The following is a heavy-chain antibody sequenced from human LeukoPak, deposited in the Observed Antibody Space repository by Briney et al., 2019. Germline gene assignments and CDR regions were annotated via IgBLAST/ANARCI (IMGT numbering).Heavy chain of an antibody. J-gene: IGHJ5*02. D-gene: IGHD4-17*01. V-gene: IGHV4-34*01. CDR2: INHSGST. Sequence: SETLSLTCAVYGGSFSGYYWSWIRQPPGKGLEWIGEINHSGSTNYNPSLKSRVTISVDTSKNQFSLKLSSVTAADTAVYYCARKYGDYPVEASVGIWRNRFDPWGQGTLVTVSS. CDR1: GGSFSGYY. CDR3: ARKYGDYPVEASVGIWRNRFDP.